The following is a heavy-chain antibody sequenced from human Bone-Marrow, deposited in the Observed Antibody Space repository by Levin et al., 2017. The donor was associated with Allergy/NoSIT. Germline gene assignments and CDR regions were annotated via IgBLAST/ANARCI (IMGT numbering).Heavy chain of an antibody. J-gene: IGHJ3*02. CDR1: GFTFSSYG. CDR2: ISYDGSNK. Sequence: PGGSLRLSCAASGFTFSSYGMHWVRQAPGKGLEWVAVISYDGSNKYYADSVKGRFTISRDNSKNTLYLQMNSLRAEDTAVYYCAKVPVAANDAFDIWGQGTMVTVSS. V-gene: IGHV3-30*18. CDR3: AKVPVAANDAFDI. D-gene: IGHD6-19*01.